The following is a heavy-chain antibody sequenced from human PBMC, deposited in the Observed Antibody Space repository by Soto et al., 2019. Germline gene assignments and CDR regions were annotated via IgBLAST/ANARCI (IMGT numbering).Heavy chain of an antibody. Sequence: EVQLLESGGGLVQPGGSLRLSCAASGFTFSSYAMSWVRQAPGKGLEWVSAISGRGGSTYYADSVKGRFTISRDNSKNTLYLQMNSLRAEDTAVYYWAKDQYFDWLSPAGWGQGTLVTVSS. CDR2: ISGRGGST. D-gene: IGHD3-9*01. CDR3: AKDQYFDWLSPAG. V-gene: IGHV3-23*01. J-gene: IGHJ4*02. CDR1: GFTFSSYA.